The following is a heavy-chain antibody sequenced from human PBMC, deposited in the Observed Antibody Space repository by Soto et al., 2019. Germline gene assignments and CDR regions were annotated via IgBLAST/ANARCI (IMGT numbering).Heavy chain of an antibody. V-gene: IGHV3-30-3*01. CDR2: ISYDGSNK. CDR1: GFTFSSYA. J-gene: IGHJ6*02. CDR3: ARGLFRGVINSYYYYYGMDV. D-gene: IGHD3-10*01. Sequence: GGSLRLSCAASGFTFSSYAMHWVRQAPGKGLEWVAVISYDGSNKYYADSVKGRFTISRDNSKNTLYLQMNSLRAEDTAVYYCARGLFRGVINSYYYYYGMDVWGQGTTVTVSS.